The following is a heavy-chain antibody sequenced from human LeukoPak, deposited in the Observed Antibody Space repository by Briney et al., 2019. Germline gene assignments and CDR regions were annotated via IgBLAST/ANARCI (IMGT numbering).Heavy chain of an antibody. J-gene: IGHJ4*02. V-gene: IGHV3-7*01. CDR2: IKQDESEK. CDR1: GFTFSNYW. Sequence: SGGSLRLSCSASGFTFSNYWMSWVRQAPGKGVEWVANIKQDESEKYYVDSVKGRFTISRDNAKSSLYLQMNRLRAEDTAVYYCARALDSSSSRYQAFEEWGQGTLVTVSS. CDR3: ARALDSSSSRYQAFEE. D-gene: IGHD2-2*01.